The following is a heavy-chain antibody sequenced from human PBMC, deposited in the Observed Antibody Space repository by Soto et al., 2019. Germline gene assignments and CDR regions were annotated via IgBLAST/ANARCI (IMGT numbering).Heavy chain of an antibody. V-gene: IGHV1-18*04. Sequence: ASVKVSCKASGYTFTNYDVTWVRQAPGQGLDWMGWISTSTGNTNYAQKLQGRVAMTTDTSASKAYMELRSLRSDATAVYSCARGEGLAARHDGYDIWGQGTMVTVSS. CDR1: GYTFTNYD. J-gene: IGHJ3*02. CDR3: ARGEGLAARHDGYDI. CDR2: ISTSTGNT. D-gene: IGHD6-6*01.